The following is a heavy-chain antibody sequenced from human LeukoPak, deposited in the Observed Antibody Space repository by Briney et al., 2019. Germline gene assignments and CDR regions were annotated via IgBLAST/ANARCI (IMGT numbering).Heavy chain of an antibody. CDR1: GFTFRRYW. V-gene: IGHV3-7*01. Sequence: SGGSLRLSCAASGFTFRRYWMSWVRQAPGKGLEWLANIKEDGSEKYYVDSVKGRFTISRDNAKNSLYLQMNSLRAEDTAVYYCARDDIATYDYWGQETLVTVSS. D-gene: IGHD2-15*01. CDR2: IKEDGSEK. J-gene: IGHJ4*02. CDR3: ARDDIATYDY.